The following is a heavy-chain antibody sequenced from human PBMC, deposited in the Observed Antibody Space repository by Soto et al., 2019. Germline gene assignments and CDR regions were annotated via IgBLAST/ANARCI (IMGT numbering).Heavy chain of an antibody. Sequence: EVQLVESGGGLVRPGGSLRLSCAASGFSFSDHYMDWVRQAPGKGLEGFGCTRNKAYSFTTEYSPALKGRFTISRDDSDDSISLQLNSLNTEDKSLYYCVTSIHSSKWSSFASCGQGTMVTV. CDR2: TRNKAYSFTT. V-gene: IGHV3-72*01. CDR3: VTSIHSSKWSSFAS. D-gene: IGHD6-13*01. CDR1: GFSFSDHY. J-gene: IGHJ5*02.